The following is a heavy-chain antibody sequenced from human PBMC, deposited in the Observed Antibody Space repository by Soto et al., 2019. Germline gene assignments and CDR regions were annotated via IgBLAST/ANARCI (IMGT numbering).Heavy chain of an antibody. Sequence: QVQLVQSGAEVKKPGYSVKVSCKASGGTFSSYAISWVRQAPGQGLEWMGGIIPIFGTANYAQKCQGRVPISADESTSTAYMELSSLRSEDKAVYYCAREVGATLNWFHPWGQGTLVAVSS. J-gene: IGHJ5*02. D-gene: IGHD1-26*01. CDR1: GGTFSSYA. CDR3: AREVGATLNWFHP. V-gene: IGHV1-69*01. CDR2: IIPIFGTA.